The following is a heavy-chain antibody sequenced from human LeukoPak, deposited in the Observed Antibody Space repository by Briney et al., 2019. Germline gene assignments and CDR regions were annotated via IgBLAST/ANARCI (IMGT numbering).Heavy chain of an antibody. CDR2: INAGNGNT. CDR1: GYTFTSYA. Sequence: ASVKVSCKASGYTFTSYAMHWVRQAPGQRLDWMGWINAGNGNTKYSQKFQGRVTITRDTSASTAYMELSSLRSEDMAVYYCARVSMVRGVISWFGPWGQGTLVTVSS. D-gene: IGHD3-10*01. CDR3: ARVSMVRGVISWFGP. J-gene: IGHJ5*02. V-gene: IGHV1-3*01.